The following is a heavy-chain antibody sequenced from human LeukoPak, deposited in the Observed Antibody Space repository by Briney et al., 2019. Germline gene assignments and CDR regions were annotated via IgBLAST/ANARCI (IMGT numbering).Heavy chain of an antibody. CDR1: GFTFDDYA. V-gene: IGHV3-9*01. Sequence: PGGSLRLSCAASGFTFDDYAMHWVRQAPGKGLEWVPGISWNSGSIGYADSVKGRFTISRDNAKNSLYLQMNSLRAEDTALYYCAKSARTYYYYMDVWGKGTTVTVSS. CDR2: ISWNSGSI. CDR3: AKSARTYYYYMDV. D-gene: IGHD6-25*01. J-gene: IGHJ6*03.